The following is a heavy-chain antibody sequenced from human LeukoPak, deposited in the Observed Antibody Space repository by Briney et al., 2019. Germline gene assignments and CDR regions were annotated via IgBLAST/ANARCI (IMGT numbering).Heavy chain of an antibody. CDR2: IQTITDGGTT. CDR3: TSTLGY. D-gene: IGHD3-16*01. CDR1: GFTFRDVW. J-gene: IGHJ4*02. V-gene: IGHV3-15*01. Sequence: GGSLRLSCTASGFTFRDVWMTWVRQAPGKGLEWVGRIQTITDGGTTDYAAFVRGRLTISRDDSKNTLYLQLNSLKTEDTAVYYCTSTLGYWGQGTLVTVSS.